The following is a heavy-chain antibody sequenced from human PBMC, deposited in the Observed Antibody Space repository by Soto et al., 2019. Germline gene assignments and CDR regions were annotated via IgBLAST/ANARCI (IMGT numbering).Heavy chain of an antibody. J-gene: IGHJ4*02. Sequence: QVQLVESGGGVVQPGRSLRLSCAASGFTFSSYAMHWVRQAPGKGLEWVAVILYDGSNKYYADSVKGRFTISRDNSKNTLYLQMDSLRAEDTAVYYCARXLPGXXXSXXYEVDYWGQGTLVTVSS. CDR3: ARXLPGXXXSXXYEVDY. CDR2: ILYDGSNK. CDR1: GFTFSSYA. D-gene: IGHD4-4*01. V-gene: IGHV3-30-3*01.